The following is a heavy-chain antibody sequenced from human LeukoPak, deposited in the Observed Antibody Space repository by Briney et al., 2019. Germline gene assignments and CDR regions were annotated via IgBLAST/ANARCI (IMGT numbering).Heavy chain of an antibody. Sequence: SGGSLRLSCAASGFTFSTYWMAWVRQAPGKGLEWVANIKGDESARHQADSVKGRFTISRDNAQNSVYLQMTSLRGVDTAVYYCARDVVGSLDYWGQGTLVTVSS. D-gene: IGHD1-26*01. CDR3: ARDVVGSLDY. CDR2: IKGDESAR. CDR1: GFTFSTYW. J-gene: IGHJ4*02. V-gene: IGHV3-7*01.